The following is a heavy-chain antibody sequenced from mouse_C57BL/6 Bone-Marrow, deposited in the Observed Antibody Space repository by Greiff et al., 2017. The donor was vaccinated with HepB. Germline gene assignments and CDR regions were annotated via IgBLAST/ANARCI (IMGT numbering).Heavy chain of an antibody. CDR3: TKDYYGSSYVGYYFDY. D-gene: IGHD1-1*01. Sequence: DVKLQESGGGLVQPGGSMKLSCVASGFTFSNYWMNWVRQSPEKGLEWVAQIRLKSDNYATHYAESVKGRFTISRDDSKSSVYLQMNNLRAEDTGIYYCTKDYYGSSYVGYYFDYWGQGTTLTVSS. CDR1: GFTFSNYW. CDR2: IRLKSDNYAT. V-gene: IGHV6-3*01. J-gene: IGHJ2*01.